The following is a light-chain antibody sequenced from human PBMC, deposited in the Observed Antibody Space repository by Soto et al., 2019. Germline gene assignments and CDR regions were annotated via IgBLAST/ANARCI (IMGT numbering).Light chain of an antibody. J-gene: IGLJ3*02. CDR3: TSYTLDNPKGA. CDR2: EVT. CDR1: SRDVGGYKF. V-gene: IGLV2-14*01. Sequence: QSALTQPASVSGSPGQSITISCTGTSRDVGGYKFVSWLQQHPGKAPKLLIYEVTNRPSGVSDRFAGSRSGNTAFLTISGLQDEDEADYYCTSYTLDNPKGAFGGGTKLTVL.